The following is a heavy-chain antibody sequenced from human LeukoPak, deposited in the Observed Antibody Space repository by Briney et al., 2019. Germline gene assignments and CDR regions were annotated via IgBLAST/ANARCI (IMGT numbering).Heavy chain of an antibody. J-gene: IGHJ3*02. D-gene: IGHD2-2*01. Sequence: SEALSLTCAVYGGSFSGYYWSWIRQPPGKGLEWIGEINHSGSTNYNPSLKSRVAISVDTSKNQFSLKLSSVTAADTAVYYCARAPRVVVPAAIGAFDIWGQGTMVTVSS. CDR2: INHSGST. CDR3: ARAPRVVVPAAIGAFDI. CDR1: GGSFSGYY. V-gene: IGHV4-34*01.